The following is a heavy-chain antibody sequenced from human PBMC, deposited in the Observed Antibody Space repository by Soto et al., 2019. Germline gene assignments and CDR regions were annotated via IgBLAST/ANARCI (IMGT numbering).Heavy chain of an antibody. D-gene: IGHD1-26*01. Sequence: QVQLAESGGGLVKSGGSLTLSCSTSGFFFTDYFMSWIRQAPGKGLEWVSYISPSGDVTHYADSVKGRFTISRDNTKYSLFLQMSSLGDDDTAVYYCARQLERRVGAASHWGQGTRVSVSS. J-gene: IGHJ4*02. CDR3: ARQLERRVGAASH. CDR2: ISPSGDVT. V-gene: IGHV3-11*01. CDR1: GFFFTDYF.